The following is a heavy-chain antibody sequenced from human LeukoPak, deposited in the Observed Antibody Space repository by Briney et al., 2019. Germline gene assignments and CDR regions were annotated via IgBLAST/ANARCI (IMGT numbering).Heavy chain of an antibody. CDR3: TRHHTDGYNFWY. D-gene: IGHD5-24*01. J-gene: IGHJ4*02. CDR2: ISSSGRTI. CDR1: GFTFSDYY. V-gene: IGHV3-11*04. Sequence: GGSLRLSCAASGFTFSDYYMSWVRQAPGKGLEWLSYISSSGRTIYYADFVKGRFTVSRDNAQNSLYLQMYSLRAEDTAVYYCTRHHTDGYNFWYWGPGALVTVSS.